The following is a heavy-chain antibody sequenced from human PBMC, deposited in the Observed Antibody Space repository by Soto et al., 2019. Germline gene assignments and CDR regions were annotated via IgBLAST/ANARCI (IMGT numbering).Heavy chain of an antibody. CDR3: ARYPSGYDSYYGMDV. D-gene: IGHD5-12*01. V-gene: IGHV1-69*06. J-gene: IGHJ6*02. Sequence: ASVKVSCKASGGTFSSYAISWVRQAPGQGLEWMGGIIPIFGTANYAQKFQGRVTITADKSTGTAYMELSSLRSEDTAVYYCARYPSGYDSYYGMDVWGQGTTVTVSS. CDR1: GGTFSSYA. CDR2: IIPIFGTA.